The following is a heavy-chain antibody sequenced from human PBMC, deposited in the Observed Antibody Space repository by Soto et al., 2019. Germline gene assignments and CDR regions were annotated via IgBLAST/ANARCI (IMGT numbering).Heavy chain of an antibody. Sequence: SETLSLTCAVYGGSFSGYYWNWIRQPPGKGLEWIGDNNHSGSTNYNPSLKSRVTISLDTSKNQFSLKLSSVTAADTAVYYCARGSSIAGLYYGMDVWGQGTTVTVSS. CDR2: NNHSGST. D-gene: IGHD6-6*01. CDR3: ARGSSIAGLYYGMDV. CDR1: GGSFSGYY. V-gene: IGHV4-34*01. J-gene: IGHJ6*02.